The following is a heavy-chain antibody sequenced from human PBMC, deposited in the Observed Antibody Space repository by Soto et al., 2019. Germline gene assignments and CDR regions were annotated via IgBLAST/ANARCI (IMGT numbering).Heavy chain of an antibody. CDR1: GGSISRGGYS. Sequence: QLQLQESGSGLVKPSQTLSLTCAVSGGSISRGGYSWSWIRQPPGKGLEWIGYIYHSGSTYYNPSLQGRVNIYVDRSKNQFSLKLSSVTAADTAVYSCAAGGGLPRYYWGQGTLVTVSS. V-gene: IGHV4-30-2*01. CDR3: AAGGGLPRYY. J-gene: IGHJ4*02. CDR2: IYHSGST. D-gene: IGHD5-12*01.